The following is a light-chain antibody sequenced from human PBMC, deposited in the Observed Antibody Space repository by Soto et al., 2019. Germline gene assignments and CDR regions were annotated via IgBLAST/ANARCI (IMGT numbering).Light chain of an antibody. CDR1: SSNIGSNT. J-gene: IGLJ1*01. V-gene: IGLV1-44*01. CDR3: AAWNDRLNGYV. Sequence: QSVLTQPPSPSGTPGQRVTISCSGSSSNIGSNTVNWYQQLPGTAPKLLIYKNNQRPSGVPDRFSGSKSGTSASLAISGLQSEDEADYYCAAWNDRLNGYVFGTGTKVTVL. CDR2: KNN.